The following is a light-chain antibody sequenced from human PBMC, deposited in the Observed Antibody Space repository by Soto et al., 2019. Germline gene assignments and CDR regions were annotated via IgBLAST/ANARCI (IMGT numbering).Light chain of an antibody. Sequence: QSVLTQPPSASGSPGQSVTISCTGTSSDVGAYIFVSWYQQHPGKAPKLMVYDVNRRPPGVPDRFFGSKSGNTASLTVPGLQAEDEADYYCVSFAGGTYVFGTGTKVTV. CDR2: DVN. CDR1: SSDVGAYIF. CDR3: VSFAGGTYV. V-gene: IGLV2-8*01. J-gene: IGLJ1*01.